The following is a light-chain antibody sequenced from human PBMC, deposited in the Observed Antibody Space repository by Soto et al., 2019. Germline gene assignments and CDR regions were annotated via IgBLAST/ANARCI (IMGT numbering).Light chain of an antibody. J-gene: IGLJ2*01. V-gene: IGLV2-14*01. Sequence: QSVLTQPASGSGSPGQSITISCTGTSSDVGGYNYVSWYQQHPGKAPKLMIYEVSNRPSGVSNRFSGSKSGNTASLTISGLQAEDEADYYCSSYTSSSVVFGGGTQLTVL. CDR3: SSYTSSSVV. CDR1: SSDVGGYNY. CDR2: EVS.